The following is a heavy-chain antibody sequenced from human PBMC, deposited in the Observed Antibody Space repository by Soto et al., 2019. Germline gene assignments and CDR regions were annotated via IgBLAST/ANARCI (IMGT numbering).Heavy chain of an antibody. CDR2: IIPIFGSV. V-gene: IGHV1-69*13. CDR3: ARAFASNKYYFDS. J-gene: IGHJ4*02. CDR1: GGTFNSYI. Sequence: SVKVSCKTSGGTFNSYIITWVRQAPGQGLEWMGGIIPIFGSVDYAQKLQGRVTITADESTSTAYMELSSLRSEDTAVYYCARAFASNKYYFDSWGQGTQVTVSS. D-gene: IGHD3-3*02.